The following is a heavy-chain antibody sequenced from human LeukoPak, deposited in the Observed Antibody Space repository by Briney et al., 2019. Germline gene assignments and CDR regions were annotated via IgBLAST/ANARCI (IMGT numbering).Heavy chain of an antibody. CDR2: IYTSGST. Sequence: PSETLSLTCTVSGGSISSGSYYWSWIRQPAGKGLEWIGRIYTSGSTNYNPSLRSRVTMSADTSKNQFSLKLTSVTAADTALYYCARSELRFLEWFDSWGQGTLVTVAS. CDR3: ARSELRFLEWFDS. D-gene: IGHD3-3*01. V-gene: IGHV4-61*02. CDR1: GGSISSGSYY. J-gene: IGHJ5*01.